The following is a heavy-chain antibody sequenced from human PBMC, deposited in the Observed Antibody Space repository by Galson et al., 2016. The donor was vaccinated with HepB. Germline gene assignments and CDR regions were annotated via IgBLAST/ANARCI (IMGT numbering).Heavy chain of an antibody. Sequence: QSGAEVKKPGESLRISCRGSGYIFTNNWITWVRQMPGKGLEWMGRIDPSDSYSDYSPSFQGHVSISVDKSISTVYLQWTSLTASDTAMYYCARHVDKYEFWGDYYPKYCDYWGQGTLVTVSS. J-gene: IGHJ4*02. CDR3: ARHVDKYEFWGDYYPKYCDY. V-gene: IGHV5-10-1*01. CDR2: IDPSDSYS. D-gene: IGHD3-3*01. CDR1: GYIFTNNW.